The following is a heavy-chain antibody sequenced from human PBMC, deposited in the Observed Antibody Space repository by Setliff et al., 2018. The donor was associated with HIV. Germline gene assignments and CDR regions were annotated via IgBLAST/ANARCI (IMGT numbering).Heavy chain of an antibody. CDR3: AREAKD. V-gene: IGHV4-61*01. CDR2: IYYSGST. CDR1: GGSISSSSYY. Sequence: PSETLSLTCTVSGGSISSSSYYWSWIRQPPGKGLEWIGYIYYSGSTNYNPSLKSRVTISVDTSKNQFSLKLSSVTAADTAVYYCAREAKDWGQGTLVTVS. J-gene: IGHJ4*02.